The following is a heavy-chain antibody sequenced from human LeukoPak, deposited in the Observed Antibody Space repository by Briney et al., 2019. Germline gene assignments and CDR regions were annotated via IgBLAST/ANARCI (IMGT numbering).Heavy chain of an antibody. CDR2: IYWDDDK. D-gene: IGHD5-18*01. V-gene: IGHV2-5*02. J-gene: IGHJ4*02. Sequence: SGPTLVNPTQTLTLTCTFSGFSLSSSGVGVGWIRQPPGKALEWLALIYWDDDKRYSPSLKTRLTITEDTSKNQVVLTTTNMDPVDTGTYYCAHSRHTARVENWGQGALVTVSS. CDR3: AHSRHTARVEN. CDR1: GFSLSSSGVG.